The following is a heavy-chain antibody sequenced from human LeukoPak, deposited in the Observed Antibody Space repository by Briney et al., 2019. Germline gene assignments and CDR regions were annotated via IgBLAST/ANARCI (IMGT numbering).Heavy chain of an antibody. Sequence: GGSLRLSCAASGFTFSSYSMNWIRQAPGKGLEWVSYMDSSGSSVHYADSVKGRFTISRDNAKNSLYLQMNSLRAEDTAVYYCARDGGWQDDYWGQGTLVTVSS. CDR1: GFTFSSYS. CDR3: ARDGGWQDDY. D-gene: IGHD3-16*01. CDR2: MDSSGSSV. J-gene: IGHJ4*02. V-gene: IGHV3-48*01.